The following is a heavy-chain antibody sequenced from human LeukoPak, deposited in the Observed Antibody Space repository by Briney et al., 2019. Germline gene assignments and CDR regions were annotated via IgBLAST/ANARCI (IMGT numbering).Heavy chain of an antibody. D-gene: IGHD6-19*01. J-gene: IGHJ4*02. Sequence: PSETLSLTCSVSGGSISSYYWSWIRQPPGKGLEWIGYIYYSGSTNYNPSLESRVTISVDTSKNQFSLKLGSATAADTAMYYCARLPYSSGWYVYWGQGTLVTVSS. V-gene: IGHV4-59*01. CDR2: IYYSGST. CDR3: ARLPYSSGWYVY. CDR1: GGSISSYY.